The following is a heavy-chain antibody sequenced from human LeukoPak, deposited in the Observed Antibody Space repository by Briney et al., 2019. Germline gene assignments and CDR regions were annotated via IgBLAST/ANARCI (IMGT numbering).Heavy chain of an antibody. CDR3: AKASMITFGGVIVPFDY. CDR1: GFTFSSYA. J-gene: IGHJ4*02. V-gene: IGHV3-23*01. Sequence: GGSLRLSCAASGFTFSSYAMSWVRQAPGKGLEWVSAISGSGGSTYYADSVKGRFTISRDKSKNTLYLQMNSLRAEDTAVYYCAKASMITFGGVIVPFDYWGQGTLVTVSS. CDR2: ISGSGGST. D-gene: IGHD3-16*02.